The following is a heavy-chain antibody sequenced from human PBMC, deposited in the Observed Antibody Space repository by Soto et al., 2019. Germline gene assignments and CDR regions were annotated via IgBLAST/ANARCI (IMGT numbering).Heavy chain of an antibody. D-gene: IGHD2-15*01. J-gene: IGHJ4*02. V-gene: IGHV3-66*01. CDR2: IYSGGST. CDR3: ARDHCSGGSCYYFDY. CDR1: GFTVSSNY. Sequence: LRLSCAASGFTVSSNYMSWVRQAPGKGLEWVSVIYSGGSTYYADSVKGRFTISRDNSKNTLYLQMNSLRAEDTAVYYCARDHCSGGSCYYFDYWGQGTLVTVSS.